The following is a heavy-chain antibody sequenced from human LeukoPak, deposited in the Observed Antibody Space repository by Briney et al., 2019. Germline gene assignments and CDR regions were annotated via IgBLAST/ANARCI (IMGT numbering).Heavy chain of an antibody. V-gene: IGHV3-21*01. CDR3: ARDYYDSSGYGHHWFDP. Sequence: GGSLRLSCAASGFTFSSYSMNWVRQAPGKGLEWVSSISSSSSYIYYADSVKGRFTISRDNAKNSLYLQMNSLRAEDTAVYYCARDYYDSSGYGHHWFDPWGQGTLVTVSS. J-gene: IGHJ5*02. CDR2: ISSSSSYI. CDR1: GFTFSSYS. D-gene: IGHD3-22*01.